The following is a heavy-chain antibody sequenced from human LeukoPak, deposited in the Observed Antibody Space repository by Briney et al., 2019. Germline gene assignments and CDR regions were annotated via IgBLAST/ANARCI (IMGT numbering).Heavy chain of an antibody. Sequence: GGSLRLSCAASGFTFGSYRMNWARRVPGKGREWVSSISSSSSYIYYADSVKGRFTISRDNAKNSLYLQMNSLRAEDTAVYYCARGIIPGDYWGQGTLVTVSS. V-gene: IGHV3-21*01. CDR3: ARGIIPGDY. J-gene: IGHJ4*02. CDR1: GFTFGSYR. CDR2: ISSSSSYI. D-gene: IGHD2-21*01.